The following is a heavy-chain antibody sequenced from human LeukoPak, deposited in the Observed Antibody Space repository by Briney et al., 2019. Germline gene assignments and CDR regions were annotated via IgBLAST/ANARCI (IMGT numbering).Heavy chain of an antibody. V-gene: IGHV3-23*01. Sequence: GASLRLSCAASGFTFSCYAMSWVRQAPGKGLEWVSAISGSGGSTYYADSVKGRFTISRDNSKNTLYLQMNSLRAEDTAVYYCAKRGDFWSGNPHYFDYWGQGTLVTVSS. D-gene: IGHD3-3*01. J-gene: IGHJ4*02. CDR1: GFTFSCYA. CDR2: ISGSGGST. CDR3: AKRGDFWSGNPHYFDY.